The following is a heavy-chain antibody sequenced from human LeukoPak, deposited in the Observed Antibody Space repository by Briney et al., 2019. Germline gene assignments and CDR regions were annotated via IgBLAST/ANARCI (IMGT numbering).Heavy chain of an antibody. CDR2: IYHSGST. Sequence: SSKALSLTCAVSGGSISSGGYSWSWIRQPPGKGLEWIGYIYHSGSTNYNPSLKSRVTISVDTSKNQFSLKLSSVTAADTAVYYCARSRNRAAFDIWGQGTMVTVSS. J-gene: IGHJ3*02. V-gene: IGHV4-30-2*02. D-gene: IGHD1-14*01. CDR1: GGSISSGGYS. CDR3: ARSRNRAAFDI.